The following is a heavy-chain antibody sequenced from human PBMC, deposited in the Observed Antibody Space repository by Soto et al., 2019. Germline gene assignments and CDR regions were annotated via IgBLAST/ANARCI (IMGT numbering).Heavy chain of an antibody. CDR1: GFTVNNNY. V-gene: IGHV3-53*04. J-gene: IGHJ4*02. CDR3: AREGGYYHYFDY. D-gene: IGHD1-26*01. CDR2: IYSDDTT. Sequence: EVQLVESGGGLVQPGGSLRLSCAVSGFTVNNNYMNWVRQAPGKGLEWVSVIYSDDTTFYADSVKGRFTISRHNSKNTLYLQMNSLRTEDTAVYYCAREGGYYHYFDYWGQGTLVTVSS.